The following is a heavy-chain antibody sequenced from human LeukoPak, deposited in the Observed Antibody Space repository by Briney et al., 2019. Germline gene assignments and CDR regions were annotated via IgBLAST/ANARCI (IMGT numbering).Heavy chain of an antibody. CDR3: ASGGPNDY. Sequence: GGSLRLSCAASGFTFSSYGMHWVRQAPGKGLEWVANIKQDGSEKYYVDSVKGRFTISRDNAKNSLYLQMNSLRAEDTAVYYCASGGPNDYWGQGTLVTVSS. CDR1: GFTFSSYG. J-gene: IGHJ4*02. D-gene: IGHD2-15*01. CDR2: IKQDGSEK. V-gene: IGHV3-7*01.